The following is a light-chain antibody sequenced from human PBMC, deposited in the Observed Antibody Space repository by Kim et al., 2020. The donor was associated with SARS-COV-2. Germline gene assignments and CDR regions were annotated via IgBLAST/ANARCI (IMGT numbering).Light chain of an antibody. V-gene: IGKV3-20*01. CDR3: QQYGSSPRT. CDR1: QSVSSSL. CDR2: VAS. J-gene: IGKJ1*01. Sequence: EIVLTQSPGTLSLSPGERASLSCRASQSVSSSLLAWYQQKPGQAPRLLIYVASSRATGIPDRFSGSGSGTDFTLTISRLEPEDFALYYCQQYGSSPRTFGQGTKVDIK.